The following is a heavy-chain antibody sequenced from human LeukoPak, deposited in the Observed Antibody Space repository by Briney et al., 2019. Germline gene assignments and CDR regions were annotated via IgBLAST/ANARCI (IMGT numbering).Heavy chain of an antibody. D-gene: IGHD5-18*01. CDR3: ARGAVDTPYGMDV. CDR2: ISSSSSYI. CDR1: GFTFGSYG. Sequence: GGSLRLSCAASGFTFGSYGMNWVRQAPGKGLEWVSSISSSSSYIYYADSVKGRFTISRDNAKNSLYLQMNSLRAEDTAVYYCARGAVDTPYGMDVWGQGTTVTVSS. V-gene: IGHV3-21*01. J-gene: IGHJ6*02.